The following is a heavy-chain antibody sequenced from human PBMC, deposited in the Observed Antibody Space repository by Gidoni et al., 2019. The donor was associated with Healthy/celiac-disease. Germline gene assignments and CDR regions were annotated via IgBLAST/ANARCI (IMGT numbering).Heavy chain of an antibody. CDR1: GGTFSSYA. CDR3: ARYYYGSGSYGGGIFDY. D-gene: IGHD3-10*01. CDR2: IIPIFGTA. J-gene: IGHJ4*02. V-gene: IGHV1-69*01. Sequence: QVQLVQSGAEVKKPGSSVKVSCKASGGTFSSYAISWVRQAPGQGLEWMGGIIPIFGTANYAQKFQGRVTITADESTSTAYMGLGSRRSEDTAVYYCARYYYGSGSYGGGIFDYWGQGTLVTVSS.